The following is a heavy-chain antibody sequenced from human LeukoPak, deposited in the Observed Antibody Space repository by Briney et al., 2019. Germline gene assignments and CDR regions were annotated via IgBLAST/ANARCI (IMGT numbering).Heavy chain of an antibody. CDR3: ASEHPGYCSGGSCYNDDAFDI. Sequence: SETLSLTCTVSGGSISSYYWSRIRQPAGKGLEWIGRIYTSGSTNYNPSLKSRVTMSVDTSKNQFSLKLSSATAADTAVYYCASEHPGYCSGGSCYNDDAFDIWGQGTMVTVSS. CDR1: GGSISSYY. J-gene: IGHJ3*02. V-gene: IGHV4-4*07. CDR2: IYTSGST. D-gene: IGHD2-15*01.